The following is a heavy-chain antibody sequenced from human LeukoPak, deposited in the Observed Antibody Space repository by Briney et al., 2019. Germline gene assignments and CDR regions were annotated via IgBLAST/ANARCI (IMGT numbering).Heavy chain of an antibody. CDR1: GFTFSSYA. V-gene: IGHV3-23*01. Sequence: GGSLRLSCAASGFTFSSYAMSWVRQAPGKGLEWVSAISGSGGSTYYADSVKGRFTISRDNPKNTLYLQMNSLRAEDTAVYYCAKASGYDLHYYYYMDVWGKGTTVTVSS. J-gene: IGHJ6*03. CDR2: ISGSGGST. CDR3: AKASGYDLHYYYYMDV. D-gene: IGHD5-12*01.